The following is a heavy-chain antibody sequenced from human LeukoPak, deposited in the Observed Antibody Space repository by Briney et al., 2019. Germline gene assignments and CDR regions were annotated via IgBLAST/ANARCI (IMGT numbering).Heavy chain of an antibody. J-gene: IGHJ4*02. CDR3: AREGNSGYYPY. Sequence: PGRSLRLSCAASGLTFSSYPMHLVRQAPGKGLEWVAVISYDGSEKHYADPVKGRFTISRDNSKNTLYLQMSSLRAEDTAMYYCAREGNSGYYPYWGQGILVTVSS. CDR1: GLTFSSYP. CDR2: ISYDGSEK. V-gene: IGHV3-30-3*01. D-gene: IGHD3-22*01.